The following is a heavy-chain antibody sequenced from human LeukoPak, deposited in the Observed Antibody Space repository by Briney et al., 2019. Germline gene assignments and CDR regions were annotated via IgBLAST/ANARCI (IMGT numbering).Heavy chain of an antibody. J-gene: IGHJ6*03. Sequence: ASVKVSCKASGGTFSSYAISWVRQAPGQGLEWMGGIIPIFGTANYAQKFQGRVTITADESTSTAYIELSSLRSEDTAVYYCARVLTAMPNYYYYYMDVWGKGTTVTVSS. CDR1: GGTFSSYA. V-gene: IGHV1-69*01. CDR2: IIPIFGTA. CDR3: ARVLTAMPNYYYYYMDV. D-gene: IGHD5-18*01.